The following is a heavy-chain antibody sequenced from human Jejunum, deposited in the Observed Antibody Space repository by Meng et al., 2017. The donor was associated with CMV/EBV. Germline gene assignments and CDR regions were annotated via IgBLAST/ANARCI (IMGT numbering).Heavy chain of an antibody. CDR2: ISESGGTT. V-gene: IGHV3-23*01. Sequence: SRYAMSWVRQAPGKGLEWVSAISESGGTTYYADSVKGRFTISRDNSKNTLYLQMNSLRADDTAVYYCAKSDCPPGGTCQYYYGVDVWGQGTTVTVSS. D-gene: IGHD4-23*01. CDR3: AKSDCPPGGTCQYYYGVDV. J-gene: IGHJ6*02. CDR1: SRYA.